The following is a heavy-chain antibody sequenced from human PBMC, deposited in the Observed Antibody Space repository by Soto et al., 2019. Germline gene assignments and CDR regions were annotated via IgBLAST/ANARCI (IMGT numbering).Heavy chain of an antibody. V-gene: IGHV3-7*03. Sequence: GGSLRLSCAASGFTFSSYWMSWVRQAPGKGLEWVANIKQDGAEKYYVDSVKGRFTISRDNAKNSLYLQMNTLGAEDTAVYYCARDLSASSALVREFDYWGQGTLVTVSS. CDR1: GFTFSSYW. CDR3: ARDLSASSALVREFDY. D-gene: IGHD3-10*01. J-gene: IGHJ4*02. CDR2: IKQDGAEK.